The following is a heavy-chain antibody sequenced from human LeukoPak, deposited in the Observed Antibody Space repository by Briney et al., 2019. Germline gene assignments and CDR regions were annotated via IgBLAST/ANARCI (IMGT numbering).Heavy chain of an antibody. J-gene: IGHJ4*02. D-gene: IGHD4/OR15-4a*01. Sequence: SLTLSCLLFRSIFAIVWASCVRQVEGKVLEWDASISSRSAYIFYGNSMEGRFRIPRENAKNSLFLQMNRLRAEDTAVYYCARAGHGAYKPGGDYWGQGTLVTVSS. V-gene: IGHV3-21*01. CDR3: ARAGHGAYKPGGDY. CDR2: ISSRSAYI. CDR1: RSIFAIVW.